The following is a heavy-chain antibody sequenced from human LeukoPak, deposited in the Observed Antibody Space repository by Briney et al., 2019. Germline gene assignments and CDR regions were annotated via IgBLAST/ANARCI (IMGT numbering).Heavy chain of an antibody. J-gene: IGHJ5*02. V-gene: IGHV3-66*01. CDR1: GLTVSNNY. Sequence: GGSLRLSCVVSGLTVSNNYMSWVRQAPGKGLEWVSVIYSDGTTRNADSVKGRFTISRDNSKNTAYLQMDSLRAEDTAVYYCARDKDAWGQGTLVTVSS. CDR2: IYSDGTT. CDR3: ARDKDA.